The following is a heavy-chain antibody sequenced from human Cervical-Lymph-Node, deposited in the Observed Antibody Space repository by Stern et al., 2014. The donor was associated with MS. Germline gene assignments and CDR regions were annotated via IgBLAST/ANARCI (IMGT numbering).Heavy chain of an antibody. J-gene: IGHJ4*02. CDR2: IYHSGST. D-gene: IGHD4-23*01. CDR3: ARNGGNYAFDY. Sequence: VQLQESGPGLVKPSGTLSLTCAVSGGSISSGYWWSWVRQPPGKGLGWMGEIYHSGSTNYNPSLKNRVTISVDTSKNHFSLKMNSVNAADTAVYYCARNGGNYAFDYWGQGTLVAVSS. V-gene: IGHV4-4*02. CDR1: GGSISSGYW.